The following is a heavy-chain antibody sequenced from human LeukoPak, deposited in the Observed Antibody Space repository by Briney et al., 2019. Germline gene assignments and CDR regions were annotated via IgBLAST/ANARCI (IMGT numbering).Heavy chain of an antibody. CDR2: IYNDGSA. J-gene: IGHJ4*02. Sequence: SGGSLRLSCAASGFSVSNNFMSWVRQAPGKGLEWVSLIYNDGSASYADSVKGRFTISRDNAKNSLYLQMNSLRAEDTAVYYCGRVAYSSGWYPRYYSDYWGQGTLVTVSS. CDR3: GRVAYSSGWYPRYYSDY. V-gene: IGHV3-53*01. CDR1: GFSVSNNF. D-gene: IGHD6-19*01.